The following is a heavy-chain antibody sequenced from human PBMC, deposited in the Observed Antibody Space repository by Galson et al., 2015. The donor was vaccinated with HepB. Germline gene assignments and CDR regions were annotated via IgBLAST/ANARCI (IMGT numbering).Heavy chain of an antibody. CDR3: ARDRYGSGSPDY. D-gene: IGHD3-10*01. J-gene: IGHJ4*02. CDR2: IHFTGST. V-gene: IGHV4-59*01. Sequence: CTVSGGSISTYYWSWIRQPPGKGLQWIGYIHFTGSTHYNPYNPSLKSRVTISVDTSKNQFSLKLSSVTAADTAMYYCARDRYGSGSPDYWGQGTLVTVSS. CDR1: GGSISTYY.